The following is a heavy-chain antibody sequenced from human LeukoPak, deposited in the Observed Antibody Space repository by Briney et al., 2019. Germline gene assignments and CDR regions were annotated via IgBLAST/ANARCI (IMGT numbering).Heavy chain of an antibody. CDR1: GFTFSSYG. CDR2: IWYDGSNK. CDR3: ARDKEPGWFDP. V-gene: IGHV3-33*01. Sequence: PGRSLRLSCAASGFTFSSYGMHWVRQAPGKGLEWVAVIWYDGSNKYYADSVKGRFTISRDNSKNTLYLQMNSPRAEDTAVYYCARDKEPGWFDPWGQGTLVTVSS. J-gene: IGHJ5*02.